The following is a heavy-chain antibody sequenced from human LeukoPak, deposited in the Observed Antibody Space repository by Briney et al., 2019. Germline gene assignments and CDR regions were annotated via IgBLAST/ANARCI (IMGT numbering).Heavy chain of an antibody. Sequence: EASVKVSCKASGYTFTGYYMHWVRQAPGQGLEWMGWINPNSGGTNYAQKFQGRVTMTRDTSISTAYMELSRLRSDDTAVYYCASYYDSSGYYYLDYWGQGTLVTVSS. CDR2: INPNSGGT. V-gene: IGHV1-2*02. CDR1: GYTFTGYY. J-gene: IGHJ4*02. D-gene: IGHD3-22*01. CDR3: ASYYDSSGYYYLDY.